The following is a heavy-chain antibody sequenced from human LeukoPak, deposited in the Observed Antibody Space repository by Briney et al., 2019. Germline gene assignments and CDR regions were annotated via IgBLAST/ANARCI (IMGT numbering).Heavy chain of an antibody. CDR1: GFTFSNYD. Sequence: GGSLRLSCAASGFTFSNYDMHWVRQAPGKGLEWVAVISYDGSKKYYGDSVKGRFTISRDNSKNTLYLQMNSLRAEDTAVYYCARKRGAVAGRDYFDSWGQGTLVTVSS. D-gene: IGHD6-19*01. V-gene: IGHV3-30*03. J-gene: IGHJ4*02. CDR2: ISYDGSKK. CDR3: ARKRGAVAGRDYFDS.